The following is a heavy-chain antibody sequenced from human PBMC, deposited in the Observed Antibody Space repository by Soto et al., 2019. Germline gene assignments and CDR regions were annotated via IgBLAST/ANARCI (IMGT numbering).Heavy chain of an antibody. CDR1: GYTFTSYD. J-gene: IGHJ5*02. V-gene: IGHV1-8*01. Sequence: ASVKVSCKASGYTFTSYDINWVRQATGQGLEWMGWMNPNSGNTGYAQKFQGRVTMTRNTSISTAYMELSSLRSEDTAVYYCARAKRVRGFYNWLDPCGQGTIVTVYS. CDR3: ARAKRVRGFYNWLDP. D-gene: IGHD3-10*01. CDR2: MNPNSGNT.